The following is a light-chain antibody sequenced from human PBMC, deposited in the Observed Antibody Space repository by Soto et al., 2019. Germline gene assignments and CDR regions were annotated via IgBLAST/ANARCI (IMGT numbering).Light chain of an antibody. CDR3: FSSTGISTSLFV. Sequence: QSALPQPASVSGSPGQSITISCTGTSRDIGTSNLVSWYQQYPGKAPKLMIYEVTKRPSGISSRFSGSKCGNTASLTISGLQPEDEADYYCFSSTGISTSLFVFGTGTKLTVL. V-gene: IGLV2-23*02. CDR1: SRDIGTSNL. J-gene: IGLJ1*01. CDR2: EVT.